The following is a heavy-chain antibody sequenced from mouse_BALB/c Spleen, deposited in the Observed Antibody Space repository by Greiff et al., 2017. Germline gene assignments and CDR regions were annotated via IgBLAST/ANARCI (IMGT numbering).Heavy chain of an antibody. Sequence: EVKLMESGGGLVQPGGSLRLSCATSGFTFTDYYMSWVRQPPGKALEWLGFIRNKANGYTTEYSASVKGRFTISRDNSQSILYLQMNTLRAEDNATNYCARDIGRYDVFDYWGQGTTLTVSS. J-gene: IGHJ2*01. V-gene: IGHV7-3*02. CDR3: ARDIGRYDVFDY. CDR2: IRNKANGYTT. D-gene: IGHD2-14*01. CDR1: GFTFTDYY.